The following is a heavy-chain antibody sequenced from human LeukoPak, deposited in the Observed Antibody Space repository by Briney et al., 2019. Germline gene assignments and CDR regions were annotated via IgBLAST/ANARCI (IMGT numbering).Heavy chain of an antibody. Sequence: GGSLRLSCAASGFTFSNYGMHWVRQAPGKGLEWVAFIRYDGSNKYYADSVKGRFTISRDNSKNTLYLQMNSLRAEDTAEYYCAKDKVLRYFDWLFDLDYWGQGTLVTVSS. D-gene: IGHD3-9*01. CDR3: AKDKVLRYFDWLFDLDY. CDR2: IRYDGSNK. V-gene: IGHV3-30*02. J-gene: IGHJ4*02. CDR1: GFTFSNYG.